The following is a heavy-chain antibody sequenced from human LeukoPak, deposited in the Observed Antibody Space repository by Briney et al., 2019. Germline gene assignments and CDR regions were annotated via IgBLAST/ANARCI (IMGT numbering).Heavy chain of an antibody. CDR2: INHSGST. J-gene: IGHJ4*02. V-gene: IGHV4-34*01. D-gene: IGHD3-10*01. CDR1: GGSFSGYY. Sequence: SETLSLTCAVYGGSFSGYYWSWIRQPPGKGLEWIGEINHSGSTNYNPSLKSRVTISVDTSKNQFSLKLSSVTAADTAVYYCARDVRIYGSGRLFDYWGQGTLVTVSS. CDR3: ARDVRIYGSGRLFDY.